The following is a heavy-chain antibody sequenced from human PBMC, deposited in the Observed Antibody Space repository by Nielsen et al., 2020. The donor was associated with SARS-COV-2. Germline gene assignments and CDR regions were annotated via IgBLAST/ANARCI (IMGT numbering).Heavy chain of an antibody. Sequence: ASVKVSCKASGYTFTGYYMHWVRQAPGQGLEWMGLINPNTGCTNYAQKFQGSVTMTRDTSISTAYMELSRLRSDDTAVYYCATTSGGVSKKHGMDVWGQGTTVTVSS. CDR1: GYTFTGYY. V-gene: IGHV1-2*06. D-gene: IGHD2/OR15-2a*01. CDR2: INPNTGCT. J-gene: IGHJ6*02. CDR3: ATTSGGVSKKHGMDV.